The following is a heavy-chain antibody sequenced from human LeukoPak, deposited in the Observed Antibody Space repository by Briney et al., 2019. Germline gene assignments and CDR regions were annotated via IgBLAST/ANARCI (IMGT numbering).Heavy chain of an antibody. CDR2: ISGSGSST. CDR3: AKGGYCSGGSCQHDAFDI. CDR1: GFTFSSYA. D-gene: IGHD2-15*01. Sequence: GGSLRLSCAASGFTFSSYAMSWVRQAPGKGLEWVSAISGSGSSTYYADSVKGRFTISRDNSKNTLYLQMNSLRAEDTAVYYCAKGGYCSGGSCQHDAFDIWGQGTMVTVSS. V-gene: IGHV3-23*01. J-gene: IGHJ3*02.